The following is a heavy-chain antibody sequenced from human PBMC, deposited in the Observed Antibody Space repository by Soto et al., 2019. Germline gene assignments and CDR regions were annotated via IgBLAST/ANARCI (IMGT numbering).Heavy chain of an antibody. J-gene: IGHJ5*02. CDR2: IYYSGST. Sequence: SETLSLTCTVSGGSVSSGSYYWSWIRQPPGKGPEWIGYIYYSGSTNYNPSLKSRVTISVDTSKNQFSLKLSSVTAADTAVYYCAREYRRGYCSGGSCWNWFDPWGQGTLVTVSS. CDR3: AREYRRGYCSGGSCWNWFDP. CDR1: GGSVSSGSYY. V-gene: IGHV4-61*01. D-gene: IGHD2-15*01.